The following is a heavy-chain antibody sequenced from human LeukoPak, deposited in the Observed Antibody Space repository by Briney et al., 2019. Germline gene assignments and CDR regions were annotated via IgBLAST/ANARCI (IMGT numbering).Heavy chain of an antibody. J-gene: IGHJ4*02. CDR1: GYTFTGYY. CDR3: ARGSSSWEIYFDY. CDR2: INPNSGGT. D-gene: IGHD6-13*01. V-gene: IGHV1-2*02. Sequence: GASVKVSCKASGYTFTGYYMHWVRQAPGQGLGWMGWINPNSGGTNYAQKFQGRVTMTRDTSISTAYMELSRLRSDDTAVYYCARGSSSWEIYFDYWGQGTLVTVSS.